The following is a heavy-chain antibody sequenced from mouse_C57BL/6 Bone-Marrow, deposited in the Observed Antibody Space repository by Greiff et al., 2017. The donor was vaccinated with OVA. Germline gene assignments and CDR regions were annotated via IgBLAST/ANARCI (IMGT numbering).Heavy chain of an antibody. V-gene: IGHV1-81*01. CDR3: ARSRGHYAMDY. CDR2: IYPRSGNT. CDR1: GYTFTSYG. Sequence: VQVVESGAELARPGASVKLSCKASGYTFTSYGISWVKQRTGQGLEWIGEIYPRSGNTYYNEKFKGKATLTADKSSSTAYMELRSLTSEDSAVYFCARSRGHYAMDYWGQGTSVTVSS. J-gene: IGHJ4*01.